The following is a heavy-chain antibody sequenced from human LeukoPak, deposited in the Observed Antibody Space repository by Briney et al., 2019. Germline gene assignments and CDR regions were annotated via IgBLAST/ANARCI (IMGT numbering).Heavy chain of an antibody. CDR2: IYYSGST. V-gene: IGHV4-31*03. Sequence: SETLSLTCTVPGGSISSGGYYWSWIRQHPGKGLEWIGYIYYSGSTYYNPSLKSRVTISVDTSKNQFSLKLSSVTAADTAVYYCARGLSPYYYDSSGYFDYWGQGTLVTVSS. CDR3: ARGLSPYYYDSSGYFDY. CDR1: GGSISSGGYY. J-gene: IGHJ4*02. D-gene: IGHD3-22*01.